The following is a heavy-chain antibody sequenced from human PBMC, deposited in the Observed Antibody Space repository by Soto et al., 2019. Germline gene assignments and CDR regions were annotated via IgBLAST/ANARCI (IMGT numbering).Heavy chain of an antibody. V-gene: IGHV3-15*01. CDR3: TTEADYYGMDV. CDR2: IKSKTDGGTT. CDR1: GFTFSNAW. J-gene: IGHJ6*02. Sequence: SCAASGFTFSNAWMSWVRQAPGKGLEWVGRIKSKTDGGTTDYAAPVKGRFTISRDDSKNTLYLQMNSLKTEDTAVYYCTTEADYYGMDVWGQGTTVTVSS.